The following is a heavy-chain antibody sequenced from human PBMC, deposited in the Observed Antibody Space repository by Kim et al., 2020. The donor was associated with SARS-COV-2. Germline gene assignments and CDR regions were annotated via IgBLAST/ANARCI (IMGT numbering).Heavy chain of an antibody. CDR1: GGSFSGYY. Sequence: SETLSLTCAVYGGSFSGYYWSWIRQPPGKGLEWIGEINHSGSTNYNPSLKSRVTISVDTSKNQFSLKLSSVTAADTAVYYCARGLGRTPDYWGQGTLVTV. J-gene: IGHJ4*02. V-gene: IGHV4-34*01. CDR3: ARGLGRTPDY. D-gene: IGHD2-15*01. CDR2: INHSGST.